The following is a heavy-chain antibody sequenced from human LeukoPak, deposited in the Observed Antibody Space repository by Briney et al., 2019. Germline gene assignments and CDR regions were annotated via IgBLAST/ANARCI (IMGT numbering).Heavy chain of an antibody. CDR1: GFTFSNYW. J-gene: IGHJ4*02. V-gene: IGHV3-7*01. D-gene: IGHD6-13*01. Sequence: GSLRLSCAASGFTFSNYWMSWVRQASGKGLEWVASIKEDGSDKFYVASVKGRFTISRDNAKNSLYLQMNSLRAEDTAVYYCARGGAAAARKRGVDYWGQGALVTVSS. CDR3: ARGGAAAARKRGVDY. CDR2: IKEDGSDK.